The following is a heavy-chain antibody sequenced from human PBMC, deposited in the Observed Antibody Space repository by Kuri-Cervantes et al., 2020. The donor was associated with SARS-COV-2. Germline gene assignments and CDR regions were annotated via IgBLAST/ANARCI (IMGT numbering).Heavy chain of an antibody. CDR1: GFTFDAYG. J-gene: IGHJ3*02. D-gene: IGHD1-1*01. CDR2: IYSGGST. V-gene: IGHV3-66*01. CDR3: AREGTYAFDI. Sequence: GGSLRLSCAASGFTFDAYGMSWVRQAPGKGLEWVSVIYSGGSTYYADSVKGRFTISRDNAKNSLYLQMNSLRAEDTAVYYCAREGTYAFDIWGQGTMVTVSS.